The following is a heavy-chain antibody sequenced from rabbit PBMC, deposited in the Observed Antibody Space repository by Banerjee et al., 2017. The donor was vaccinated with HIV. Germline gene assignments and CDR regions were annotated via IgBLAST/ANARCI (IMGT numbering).Heavy chain of an antibody. Sequence: QEQLEESGGGLVKPEGSLKLSCTASGFDLSRYYVMCWVRQAPGKGLEWIGCIDAGSGTTYYANWAKGRFTISKTSWTTVTLQMTSLTAADTATYFCARDLTGVTGWNFNLWGPGTLVTVS. D-gene: IGHD7-1*01. CDR3: ARDLTGVTGWNFNL. V-gene: IGHV1S45*01. J-gene: IGHJ4*01. CDR1: GFDLSRYYV. CDR2: IDAGSGTT.